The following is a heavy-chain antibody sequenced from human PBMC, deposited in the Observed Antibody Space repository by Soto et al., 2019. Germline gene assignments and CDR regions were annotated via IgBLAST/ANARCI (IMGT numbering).Heavy chain of an antibody. CDR1: GGSVSSGSYY. CDR2: IYYSGST. D-gene: IGHD2-15*01. J-gene: IGHJ5*02. Sequence: LSLTCTVSGGSVSSGSYYWSWIRQPPGKGLEWIGYIYYSGSTNYNPSLKSRVTISVDTSKNQFSLKLSSVTAADTAVYYCAREGSGYSGFDPWGQGTLVTVSS. V-gene: IGHV4-61*01. CDR3: AREGSGYSGFDP.